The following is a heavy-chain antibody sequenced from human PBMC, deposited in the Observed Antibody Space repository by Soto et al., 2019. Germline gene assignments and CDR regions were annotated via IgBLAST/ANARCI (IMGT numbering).Heavy chain of an antibody. D-gene: IGHD2-8*02. CDR1: GASITGTSY. Sequence: LSLTCTVSGASITGTSYWSWIRQPAGKGLEWIGRFSLSGTTNYNPSLRSRVTMSADVSKNQFSLRLTSVTAADTALYYCARGMTPPGAPAWYYSDSWGQGTLVTVS. CDR2: FSLSGTT. CDR3: ARGMTPPGAPAWYYSDS. V-gene: IGHV4-4*07. J-gene: IGHJ4*02.